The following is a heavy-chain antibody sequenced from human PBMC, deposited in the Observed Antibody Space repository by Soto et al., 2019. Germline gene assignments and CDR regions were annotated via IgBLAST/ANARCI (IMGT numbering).Heavy chain of an antibody. CDR2: IYYSGST. CDR3: ARGTYNWNPVATYYFDY. CDR1: GGSISSGGYY. D-gene: IGHD1-20*01. J-gene: IGHJ4*02. V-gene: IGHV4-31*03. Sequence: SETLSLTCTVSGGSISSGGYYWSWIRQHPGKGLEWIGYIYYSGSTYYNPSLKSRVTISVDTSKNQFSLKLSSVTAADTAVYYCARGTYNWNPVATYYFDYWGQGTLVTVSS.